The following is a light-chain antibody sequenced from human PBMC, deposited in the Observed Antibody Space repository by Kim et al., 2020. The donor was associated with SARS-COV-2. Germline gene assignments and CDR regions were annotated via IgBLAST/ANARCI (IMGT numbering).Light chain of an antibody. CDR2: SND. CDR1: ISNIGSNV. V-gene: IGLV1-44*01. J-gene: IGLJ2*01. Sequence: QSVLTQPPSASGTPGQRVTISCSGSISNIGSNVVNWYQQLPGTAPKLLMYSNDYRPSGVPDRFSGSKSGTSASLAISGLQSEDEADYYCVAWDDSLKGSVFGGGTQLTVL. CDR3: VAWDDSLKGSV.